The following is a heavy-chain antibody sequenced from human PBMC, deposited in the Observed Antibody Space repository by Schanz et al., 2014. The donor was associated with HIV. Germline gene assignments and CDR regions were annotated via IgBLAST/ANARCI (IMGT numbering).Heavy chain of an antibody. J-gene: IGHJ6*02. D-gene: IGHD3-16*01. Sequence: QVQLVESGGGVVQPGTSLRLSCAASGFTFSSHAMSWVRQAAGKGLEWVAFISYDGSNKYYADSVKGRFTISRDNSKNTLFLQMNSLRGEDTAVYYCARVANWDYYGMDVWGRGTTVTVSS. V-gene: IGHV3-30*03. CDR2: ISYDGSNK. CDR3: ARVANWDYYGMDV. CDR1: GFTFSSHA.